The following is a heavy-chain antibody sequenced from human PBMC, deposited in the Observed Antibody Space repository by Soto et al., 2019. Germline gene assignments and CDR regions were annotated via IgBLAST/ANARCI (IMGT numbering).Heavy chain of an antibody. CDR2: ISTYNGDT. D-gene: IGHD3-9*01. J-gene: IGHJ4*02. Sequence: ASVKVSCKASGYTFTNYGILWLRQAPGQGLEWMGWISTYNGDTAYAQKIQDRVTLTRDISTSTAYMELRSLGSDDTAIYYCAILPHDTYEYDYWGQGTLVTVSS. CDR3: AILPHDTYEYDY. V-gene: IGHV1-18*04. CDR1: GYTFTNYG.